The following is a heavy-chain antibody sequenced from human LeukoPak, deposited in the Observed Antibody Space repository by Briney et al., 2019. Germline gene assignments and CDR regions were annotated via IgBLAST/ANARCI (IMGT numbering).Heavy chain of an antibody. CDR2: IYYSGST. CDR3: ARGYRVELLWFARGERGEDNWFDP. J-gene: IGHJ5*02. D-gene: IGHD3-10*01. V-gene: IGHV4-59*12. Sequence: SETLSLTCTVSGGSISSYYWSWIRQPPGKGLEWIGYIYYSGSTNYNPSLKSRVTISVDTSKNQFSLKLSSVTAADTAVYYCARGYRVELLWFARGERGEDNWFDPWGQGTLVTVSS. CDR1: GGSISSYY.